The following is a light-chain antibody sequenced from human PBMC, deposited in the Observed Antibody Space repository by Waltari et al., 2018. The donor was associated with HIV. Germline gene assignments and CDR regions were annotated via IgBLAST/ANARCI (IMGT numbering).Light chain of an antibody. V-gene: IGLV1-40*01. J-gene: IGLJ2*01. Sequence: QSVLTQPPSVSGPPGPTVTVPCTGSTSNLGAHFDVHWYQHLPGTAPKLLIYGNNSRPSGVPARFSGSRSGSSASLAITGLQAEDEADYYCQSYDNVLTAVIFGGGTKVTVL. CDR3: QSYDNVLTAVI. CDR1: TSNLGAHFD. CDR2: GNN.